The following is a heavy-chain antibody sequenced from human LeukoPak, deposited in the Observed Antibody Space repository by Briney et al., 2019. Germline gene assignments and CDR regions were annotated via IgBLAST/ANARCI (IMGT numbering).Heavy chain of an antibody. CDR2: ISSSSSTI. V-gene: IGHV3-48*01. Sequence: GGSLRLSCAASGFTFSSYSMNWVRQAPGKGLEWVSYISSSSSTIYYADSVKGRFTISRDNAKNSLYLQMNSLRAEDTAVYYCARAAQGGRYMDVWGKGTTVTVSS. CDR1: GFTFSSYS. J-gene: IGHJ6*03. CDR3: ARAAQGGRYMDV. D-gene: IGHD2-15*01.